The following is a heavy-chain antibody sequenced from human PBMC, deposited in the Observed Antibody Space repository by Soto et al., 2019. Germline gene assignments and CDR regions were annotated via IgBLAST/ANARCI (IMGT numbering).Heavy chain of an antibody. Sequence: GGSLRLSCAASGFTFSNAWMSWVRQAPGKGLEWVGRIKSKTDGGTTDYAAPVKGRFTISRDDSKNTLYLQMNSLKTEDTAVYYCTTGPSVLRYFDWSYWGQGTLVTVSS. CDR1: GFTFSNAW. J-gene: IGHJ4*02. V-gene: IGHV3-15*01. D-gene: IGHD3-9*01. CDR2: IKSKTDGGTT. CDR3: TTGPSVLRYFDWSY.